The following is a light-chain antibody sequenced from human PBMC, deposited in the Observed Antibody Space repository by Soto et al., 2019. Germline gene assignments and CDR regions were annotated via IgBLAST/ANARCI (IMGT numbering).Light chain of an antibody. J-gene: IGKJ2*01. CDR3: QQTYTTPYT. Sequence: DIQMTQSPSSLSASVGDRVTVTCRASQTINNNVNWYQQKPGKAPKLLIYVASSLQGDVPSRVSGSGYGTDFTLTISSLQPEDFATYYCQQTYTTPYTFGQGTKLEIK. CDR1: QTINNN. V-gene: IGKV1-39*01. CDR2: VAS.